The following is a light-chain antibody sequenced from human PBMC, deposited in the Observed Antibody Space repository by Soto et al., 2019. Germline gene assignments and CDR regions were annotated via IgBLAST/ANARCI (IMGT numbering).Light chain of an antibody. CDR2: GAS. Sequence: EIVMTDSPATLSVSRWEIATLSCRTSQSVSSNLAWYQQKPGQAPRLLIYGASTRATGIPARFSGSGSGTEFTLTISSLQSEDLAIYYCQEYSDWPTWTFGQGTKVDIK. CDR1: QSVSSN. CDR3: QEYSDWPTWT. V-gene: IGKV3D-15*01. J-gene: IGKJ1*01.